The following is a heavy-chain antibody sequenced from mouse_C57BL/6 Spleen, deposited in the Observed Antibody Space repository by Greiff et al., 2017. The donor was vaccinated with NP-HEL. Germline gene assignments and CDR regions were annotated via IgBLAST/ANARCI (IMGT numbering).Heavy chain of an antibody. J-gene: IGHJ3*01. CDR1: GYTFTDYY. CDR3: ARLGTTEGFAY. D-gene: IGHD2-13*01. V-gene: IGHV1-26*01. Sequence: EVQLQQSGPELVKPGASVKISCKASGYTFTDYYMNWVKQSHGKSLEWIGDINPNNGGTSYNQKFKGKATLTVDKSSSTAYMELRSLTSEDSAVYYCARLGTTEGFAYWGQGTLVTVSA. CDR2: INPNNGGT.